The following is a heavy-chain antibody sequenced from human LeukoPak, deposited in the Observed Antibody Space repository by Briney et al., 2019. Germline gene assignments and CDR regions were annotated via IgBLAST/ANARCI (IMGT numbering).Heavy chain of an antibody. D-gene: IGHD3-22*01. CDR3: ARDSSFRSSYYYDSKPLGWFDP. J-gene: IGHJ5*02. Sequence: SETLSLTCTVSGYSISSGYYWGWIRQPPGKGLEWIGSIYHSGSTYYNPSLKSRVTISVDTSKNQFSLKLSSVTAADTAVYYCARDSSFRSSYYYDSKPLGWFDPWGQGTLVTASS. CDR2: IYHSGST. V-gene: IGHV4-38-2*02. CDR1: GYSISSGYY.